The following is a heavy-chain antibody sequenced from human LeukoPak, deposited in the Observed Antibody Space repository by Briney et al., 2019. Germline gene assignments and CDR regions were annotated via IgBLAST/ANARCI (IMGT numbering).Heavy chain of an antibody. J-gene: IGHJ4*02. CDR1: GGSISSGGYY. D-gene: IGHD2-15*01. V-gene: IGHV4-31*03. CDR2: IYYSGST. Sequence: SSETLSLTCTVSGGSISSGGYYWSWIRQHPGKGLEWIGYIYYSGSTYYNPSLKSRVTISVDTSKNQFSLKLSSVTAADTAVYYCARVADCSGGSCSGGGWFDYWGQGTLVTVSS. CDR3: ARVADCSGGSCSGGGWFDY.